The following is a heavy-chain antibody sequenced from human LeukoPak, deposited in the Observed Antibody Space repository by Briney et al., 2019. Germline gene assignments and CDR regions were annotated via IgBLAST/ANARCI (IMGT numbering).Heavy chain of an antibody. CDR1: GFTFNTYA. Sequence: PGGSLRLSCAASGFTFNTYAMSWVRQAPGKGLEWVSAITGSGDRTYYADFVKGRFIISRDNAKNTVYLQIHSLRADDTAVYYCAKRGAGTYSYYFDNWGQGSLVTVSS. CDR2: ITGSGDRT. CDR3: AKRGAGTYSYYFDN. D-gene: IGHD3-10*01. V-gene: IGHV3-23*01. J-gene: IGHJ4*02.